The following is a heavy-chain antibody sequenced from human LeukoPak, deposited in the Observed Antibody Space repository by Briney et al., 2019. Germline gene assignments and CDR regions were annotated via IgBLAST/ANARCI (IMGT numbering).Heavy chain of an antibody. CDR2: ISSNGGST. CDR1: GFTFSSYA. CDR3: ARCLKGITMIVGSYYYMDV. Sequence: QPGGSLRLSCAASGFTFSSYAMHWVRQAPGKGLEYVSAISSNGGSTYYANSVKGRFTISRDNSKNTLYLQMGSLRAEDMAVYYCARCLKGITMIVGSYYYMDVWGKGTTVTVSS. D-gene: IGHD3-22*01. V-gene: IGHV3-64*01. J-gene: IGHJ6*03.